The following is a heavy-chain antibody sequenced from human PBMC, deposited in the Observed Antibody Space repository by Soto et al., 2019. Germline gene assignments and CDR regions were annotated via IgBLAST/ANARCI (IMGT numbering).Heavy chain of an antibody. V-gene: IGHV4-30-4*01. Sequence: SETLSLTCTVSGGSISSGDYYWSWIRQPPGKGLEWIGYIYYSGSTYYNPSLKSRVTISVDTSKNQFSLKLSSVTAADTAVYYCARDNAPDCSSTSCYPKGPYNWFDPWGQGTLVTVSS. CDR2: IYYSGST. D-gene: IGHD2-2*01. CDR3: ARDNAPDCSSTSCYPKGPYNWFDP. CDR1: GGSISSGDYY. J-gene: IGHJ5*02.